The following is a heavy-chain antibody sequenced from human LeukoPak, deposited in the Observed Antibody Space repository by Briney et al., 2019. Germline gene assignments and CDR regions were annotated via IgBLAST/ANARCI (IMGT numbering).Heavy chain of an antibody. J-gene: IGHJ4*02. CDR2: IKQDGSEK. V-gene: IGHV3-7*01. Sequence: GSLRLSCAASGFTFNSYWMTWLRQAPGKGLEWVANIKQDGSEKYYVDSVKGRFTISRDNARNSVYLQMNSLRAEDTAVYYCARGGTRGYSPSDYWGQGTLVTVSS. CDR3: ARGGTRGYSPSDY. CDR1: GFTFNSYW. D-gene: IGHD5-18*01.